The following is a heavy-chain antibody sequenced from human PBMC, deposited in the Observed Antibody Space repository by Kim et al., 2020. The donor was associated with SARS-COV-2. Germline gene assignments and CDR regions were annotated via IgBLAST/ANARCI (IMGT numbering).Heavy chain of an antibody. CDR1: GGSISSGGYY. CDR2: IYYSGST. CDR3: ARVGSSSVLDY. J-gene: IGHJ4*02. D-gene: IGHD6-6*01. V-gene: IGHV4-31*03. Sequence: SETLSLTCTVSGGSISSGGYYWSWIRQHPGKGLEWIGYIYYSGSTYYNPSLKSRVTISVDTSKNQFSLKLSSVTAADTAVYYCARVGSSSVLDYWGQGTLVTVSS.